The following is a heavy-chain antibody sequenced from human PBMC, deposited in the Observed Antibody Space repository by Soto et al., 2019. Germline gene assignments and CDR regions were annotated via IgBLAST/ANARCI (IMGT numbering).Heavy chain of an antibody. V-gene: IGHV5-51*01. CDR2: IYPGDSDT. CDR3: ARCELGIGGTVLLCDY. Sequence: GESLKISCKGSGYSFTSYWIGWVRQMPGKGLEWMGIIYPGDSDTRYSPSFQGQVTISADKSISTAYLQWSSLKASDTAMYYCARCELGIGGTVLLCDYWGQGTLVTVSS. J-gene: IGHJ4*02. CDR1: GYSFTSYW. D-gene: IGHD7-27*01.